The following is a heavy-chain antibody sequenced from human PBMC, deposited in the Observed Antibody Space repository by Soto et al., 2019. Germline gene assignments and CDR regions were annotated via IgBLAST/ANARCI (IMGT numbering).Heavy chain of an antibody. J-gene: IGHJ5*02. CDR3: TRDASRDSSARGWFDP. D-gene: IGHD6-13*01. CDR2: ISSNSAYI. V-gene: IGHV3-21*01. CDR1: GFTFRSFT. Sequence: WGSLRLSCAASGFTFRSFTMNLCRHSPFKGLEWVSTISSNSAYIYYTDALRGRFTISRDNAKNSLHLQMNSLRAEDTAVYYCTRDASRDSSARGWFDPWGPGTLVTVSS.